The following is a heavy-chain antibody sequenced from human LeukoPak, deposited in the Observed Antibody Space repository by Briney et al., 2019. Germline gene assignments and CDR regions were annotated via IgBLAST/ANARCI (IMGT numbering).Heavy chain of an antibody. D-gene: IGHD5-18*01. V-gene: IGHV4-4*02. CDR1: GGSISSSNW. CDR3: ARSPRLGRYGYGPWELPVSYFDY. Sequence: SGTLSLTCAVSGGSISSSNWWSWVRQPPGKGLEWIGEIYHSGSTNYNPSLKSRVTISVDTSRNQFSLKLSSVTAADTAVYYCARSPRLGRYGYGPWELPVSYFDYWGQGTLVTVSS. CDR2: IYHSGST. J-gene: IGHJ4*02.